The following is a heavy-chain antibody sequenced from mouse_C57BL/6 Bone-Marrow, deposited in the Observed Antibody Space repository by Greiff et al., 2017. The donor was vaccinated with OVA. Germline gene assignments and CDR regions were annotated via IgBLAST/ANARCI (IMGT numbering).Heavy chain of an antibody. CDR2: ISYDGSN. CDR1: GYSITSGYY. Sequence: VQLKESGPGLVKPSQSLSLTCSVTGYSITSGYYWNWIRQFPGNKLEWMGYISYDGSNNYNPSLKNRISITRDTSKNQFFLKLNSVTTEDTATYYCAGNWGYFDYWGQGTTLTVSS. D-gene: IGHD4-1*01. V-gene: IGHV3-6*01. CDR3: AGNWGYFDY. J-gene: IGHJ2*01.